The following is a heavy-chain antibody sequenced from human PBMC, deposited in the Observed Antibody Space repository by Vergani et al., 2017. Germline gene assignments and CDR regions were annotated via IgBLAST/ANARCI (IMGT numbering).Heavy chain of an antibody. CDR3: AKEGRDCSGGSCYSAIDY. CDR2: IYSGGSST. Sequence: EVQLVESGGGLVQPGGSLRLSCAASGFTVSSNYMSWVRQAPGKGLEWVSVIYSGGSSTYYADSVKGRFTISRDNSKNTLYLQMNSLRAEDTAVYYCAKEGRDCSGGSCYSAIDYWGQGTLVTVSS. J-gene: IGHJ4*02. D-gene: IGHD2-15*01. CDR1: GFTVSSNY. V-gene: IGHV3-23*03.